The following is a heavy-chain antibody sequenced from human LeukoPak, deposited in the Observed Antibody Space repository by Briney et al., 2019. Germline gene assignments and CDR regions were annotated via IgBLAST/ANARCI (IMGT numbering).Heavy chain of an antibody. V-gene: IGHV4-59*01. CDR1: PGSITGYY. J-gene: IGHJ6*02. D-gene: IGHD2-8*02. CDR3: ARDSGGPYWYYYGMDV. Sequence: SETLPLTCNVSPGSITGYYFTWIRQPPGKGLEWLGFIYYSGTTNYSPSFKSRLTMSLDTSKNQVSLRLTSVTAADTAVYYCARDSGGPYWYYYGMDVWGRGTTVTVSS. CDR2: IYYSGTT.